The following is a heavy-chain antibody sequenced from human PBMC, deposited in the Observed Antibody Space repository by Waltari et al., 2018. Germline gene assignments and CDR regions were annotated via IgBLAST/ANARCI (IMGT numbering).Heavy chain of an antibody. V-gene: IGHV4-39*01. CDR3: ARHNSGYYTPHDY. J-gene: IGHJ4*02. CDR2: VFYTGTT. Sequence: QLQLQESGPGLVKPSETLSLTCTVSGGSMNGYYWGWIRQSPGKGLECIGSVFYTGTTYDKPALKSRLTISIDTSKNQFSRRLASVTAADTAVYYCARHNSGYYTPHDYWGQGTQVTVSS. D-gene: IGHD3-22*01. CDR1: GGSMNGYY.